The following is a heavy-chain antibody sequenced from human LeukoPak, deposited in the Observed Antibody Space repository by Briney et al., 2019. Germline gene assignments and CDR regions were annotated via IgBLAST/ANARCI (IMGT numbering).Heavy chain of an antibody. Sequence: SVKVSCKASGGTFSSYAISWVRQAPGQGLEWMGGIIPIFGTANYAQKFQGRVTITADKPTSTAYMELSSLRSEDTAVYYCAREGRIFPQGFDYWGQGTLVTVSS. CDR2: IIPIFGTA. J-gene: IGHJ4*02. CDR3: AREGRIFPQGFDY. CDR1: GGTFSSYA. D-gene: IGHD2-15*01. V-gene: IGHV1-69*06.